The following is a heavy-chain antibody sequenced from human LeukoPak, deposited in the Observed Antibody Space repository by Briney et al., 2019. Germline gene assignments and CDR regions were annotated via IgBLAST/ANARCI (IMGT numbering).Heavy chain of an antibody. J-gene: IGHJ4*02. CDR1: GFTVSSNY. V-gene: IGHV3-53*01. Sequence: GGSLRLSCAASGFTVSSNYMSWVRQAPGKGLEWVSVIYSGGSTYYADSVKGRFTISRDNSKNTLYLQMNSLRAEDTAVYYCARSYYYGSGSYDYWGQGTLVTVSS. CDR3: ARSYYYGSGSYDY. CDR2: IYSGGST. D-gene: IGHD3-10*01.